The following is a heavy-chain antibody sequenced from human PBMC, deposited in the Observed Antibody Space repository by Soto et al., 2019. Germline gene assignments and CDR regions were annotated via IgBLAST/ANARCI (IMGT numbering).Heavy chain of an antibody. CDR1: GFTFSSYA. J-gene: IGHJ4*02. D-gene: IGHD1-7*01. CDR3: AREGYTWNYVFAPKHFDY. CDR2: ISYDRSNT. V-gene: IGHV3-30-3*01. Sequence: QVPLVESGGGVVQPGRSLRLSCAASGFTFSSYAMHWVRQAPGKGLEWVAVISYDRSNTYDADVVKGGFTISRDNYKNTLYLQRNSLTAEDTAVYYCAREGYTWNYVFAPKHFDYWGQGTLVTVSS.